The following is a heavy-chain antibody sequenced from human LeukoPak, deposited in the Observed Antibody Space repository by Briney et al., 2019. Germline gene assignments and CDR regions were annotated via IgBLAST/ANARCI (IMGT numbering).Heavy chain of an antibody. D-gene: IGHD3-22*01. CDR3: ARDSYDSSGPEAFDI. V-gene: IGHV3-7*01. Sequence: GGSLRLSCAASGFTFSSYWMSWVRRAPGKGLEWVANIKQDGSEKYYVDSVKGRFTISRDNAKNSLYLQMNSLRAEDTAVYYCARDSYDSSGPEAFDIWGQGTMVTVSS. J-gene: IGHJ3*02. CDR1: GFTFSSYW. CDR2: IKQDGSEK.